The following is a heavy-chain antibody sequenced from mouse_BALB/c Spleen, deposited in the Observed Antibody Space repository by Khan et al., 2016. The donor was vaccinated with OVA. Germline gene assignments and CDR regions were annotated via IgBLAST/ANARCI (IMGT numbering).Heavy chain of an antibody. CDR3: ARGASYWYFDV. J-gene: IGHJ1*01. V-gene: IGHV9-1*02. Sequence: QIQLVQSGPELKKPGETVKISCKASGYTFTNYGMNWVKQAPGKGLKWMGWINTYTGEPTYTDDFKGRFAFSLDTSASTAYLQINNLKNEAMATDFCARGASYWYFDVWGAGTTVTVSA. CDR2: INTYTGEP. CDR1: GYTFTNYG.